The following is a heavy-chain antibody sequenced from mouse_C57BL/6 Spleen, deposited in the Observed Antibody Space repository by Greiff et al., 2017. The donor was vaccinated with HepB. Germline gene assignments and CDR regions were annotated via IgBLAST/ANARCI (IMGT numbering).Heavy chain of an antibody. V-gene: IGHV1-82*01. CDR1: GYAFSSSW. Sequence: VQLQQSGPELVKPGASVKISCKASGYAFSSSWMNWVKQRPGKGLEWIGRIYPGDGDTNYNGKFKGKATLTADKSSSTAYMQLSSLTSEDSAVYFCAREEGLRHYAMDYWGQGTSVTVSS. J-gene: IGHJ4*01. D-gene: IGHD2-2*01. CDR2: IYPGDGDT. CDR3: AREEGLRHYAMDY.